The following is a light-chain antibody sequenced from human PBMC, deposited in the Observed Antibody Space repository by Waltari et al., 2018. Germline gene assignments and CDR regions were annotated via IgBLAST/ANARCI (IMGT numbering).Light chain of an antibody. J-gene: IGKJ1*01. CDR2: AAS. CDR3: LQDYSYPRT. CDR1: QGVRND. Sequence: AIQMTQSPSSLSASIGDRVTITCRASQGVRNDVGWYQQKPGKAPKLLVYAASTLHIGVPSRFSGSGSDTDFTLTVTSLQPEDFATYYCLQDYSYPRTCGQGTRVEIK. V-gene: IGKV1-6*01.